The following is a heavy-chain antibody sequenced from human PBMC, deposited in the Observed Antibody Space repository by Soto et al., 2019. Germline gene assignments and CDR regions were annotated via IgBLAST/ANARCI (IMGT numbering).Heavy chain of an antibody. CDR2: IYYSEST. CDR1: GGSISSYY. J-gene: IGHJ4*02. V-gene: IGHV4-59*01. CDR3: ARAVEMYASGWYYFDY. D-gene: IGHD6-19*01. Sequence: QVQLQESGPGLVKPSETLSLTCTVSGGSISSYYWSWIRQPPGKGLEWIGFIYYSESTNYNPSLQSRVTISVDTSKHQSSLRLTSVTAADTAVYYCARAVEMYASGWYYFDYWGQGTLVTVSS.